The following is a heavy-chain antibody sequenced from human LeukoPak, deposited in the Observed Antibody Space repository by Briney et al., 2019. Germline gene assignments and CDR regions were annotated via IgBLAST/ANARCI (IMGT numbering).Heavy chain of an antibody. CDR3: AKTPLDWNYGIPYYFDY. D-gene: IGHD1-7*01. Sequence: GRSLRLSSAASGFTFSSYAMSWVRQAPGKGLKWVSIISGSLGVTNYGDSVKGRFTISRDNSKNTLYLQMNSLRAEDTAVYYCAKTPLDWNYGIPYYFDYWGQGTLVTVSS. J-gene: IGHJ4*02. CDR1: GFTFSSYA. CDR2: ISGSLGVT. V-gene: IGHV3-23*01.